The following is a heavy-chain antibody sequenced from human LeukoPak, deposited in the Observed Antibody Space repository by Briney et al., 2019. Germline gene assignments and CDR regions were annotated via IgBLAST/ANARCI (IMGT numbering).Heavy chain of an antibody. CDR2: IYTSGST. D-gene: IGHD6-13*01. J-gene: IGHJ5*02. CDR1: GGSISSYY. Sequence: PSETLSLTCTVSGGSISSYYWSWIRQPPGKGLEWIGYIYTSGSTNYNPSLKSRVTISVDTSKNQFSLKLSSVTAADTAVYYCARTGYSSSWCWFDPWGQGTLVTVSS. V-gene: IGHV4-4*09. CDR3: ARTGYSSSWCWFDP.